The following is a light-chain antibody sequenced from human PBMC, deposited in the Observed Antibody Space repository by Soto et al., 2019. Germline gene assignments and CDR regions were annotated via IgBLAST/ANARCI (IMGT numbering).Light chain of an antibody. Sequence: EIVMTQSAATLSVSPAXNATLSCRASQSVSSNLAWYQQKPGQAPRLLLYGASTRATGIPARFSGSGSGTEFTLTISSLQSEDFAVYYCQQYNNWPPITFGQGTRLEI. CDR2: GAS. V-gene: IGKV3-15*01. CDR1: QSVSSN. J-gene: IGKJ5*01. CDR3: QQYNNWPPIT.